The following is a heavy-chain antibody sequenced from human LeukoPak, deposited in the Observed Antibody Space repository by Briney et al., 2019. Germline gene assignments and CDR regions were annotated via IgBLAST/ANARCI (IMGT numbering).Heavy chain of an antibody. CDR3: AKGIHITRYYPFDY. CDR1: GFTFRNYA. D-gene: IGHD3-9*01. Sequence: GGSLRLSCAASGFTFRNYAMSWVRQAPGRGLEWVSAISESGDNTYYADSVKGRFTISRDNSKSTLYLQLNSLRAEDTAIYYCAKGIHITRYYPFDYWGQAALVSASS. J-gene: IGHJ4*02. V-gene: IGHV3-23*01. CDR2: ISESGDNT.